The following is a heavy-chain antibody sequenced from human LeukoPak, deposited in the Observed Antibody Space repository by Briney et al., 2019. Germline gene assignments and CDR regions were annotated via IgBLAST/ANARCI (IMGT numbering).Heavy chain of an antibody. J-gene: IGHJ4*02. CDR2: IYYSGIT. Sequence: SETLSLTCTVSGGSISSSSYYWGWIRQPPGKGLEWIGSIYYSGITYYNPSLKSRVTISVDTSKNQFSLKLSSVTAADTAVYYCARQGGPYGDLDYWGQGTLVTVSS. CDR1: GGSISSSSYY. V-gene: IGHV4-39*01. D-gene: IGHD4-17*01. CDR3: ARQGGPYGDLDY.